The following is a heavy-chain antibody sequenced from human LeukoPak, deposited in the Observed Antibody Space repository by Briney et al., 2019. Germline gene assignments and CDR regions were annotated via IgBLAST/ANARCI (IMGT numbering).Heavy chain of an antibody. CDR3: ARGSTMVRGVMYYYYYGMDV. CDR1: GFTFSSYE. CDR2: ISSSGSTI. J-gene: IGHJ6*02. D-gene: IGHD3-10*01. V-gene: IGHV3-48*03. Sequence: QPGGSLRLSCAASGFTFSSYEMNWVRQAPGKGLEWVSYISSSGSTIYYADSVKGRFTISRDNAKNSLYLQMNSLRAEDTAVYYCARGSTMVRGVMYYYYYGMDVWGQGTTVTVSS.